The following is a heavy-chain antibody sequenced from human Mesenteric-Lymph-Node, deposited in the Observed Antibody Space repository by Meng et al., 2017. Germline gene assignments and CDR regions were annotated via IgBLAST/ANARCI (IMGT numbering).Heavy chain of an antibody. CDR3: ARVAAAGNEWFDP. V-gene: IGHV4-34*01. CDR1: GASFSGYD. Sequence: QVHVKEWGVGLVNPSGTLSLTFAVYGASFSGYDWTWISQHPGKGLEWFGHIYYSGSTFYNPSLKSRVTISVDKSKNQFSLKLSSVTAADTAVYYCARVAAAGNEWFDPWGQGTLVTVSS. J-gene: IGHJ5*02. CDR2: IYYSGST. D-gene: IGHD6-13*01.